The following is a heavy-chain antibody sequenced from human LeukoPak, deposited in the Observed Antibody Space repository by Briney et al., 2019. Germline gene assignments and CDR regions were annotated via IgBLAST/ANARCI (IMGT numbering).Heavy chain of an antibody. V-gene: IGHV3-23*01. Sequence: GGSLRLSCAASGFTFTNYAMSWVRQAPGKGLEWVSAIVGGGGTTFYADSVKGRFTISRDNAKSTVYLQMNRLRAEDTAVYYCAKARLSTGWAYNDYWGQGTLVTVSS. CDR3: AKARLSTGWAYNDY. CDR1: GFTFTNYA. J-gene: IGHJ4*02. D-gene: IGHD6-19*01. CDR2: IVGGGGTT.